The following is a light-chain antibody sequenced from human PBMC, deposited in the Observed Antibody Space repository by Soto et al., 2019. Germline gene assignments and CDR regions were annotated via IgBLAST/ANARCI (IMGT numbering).Light chain of an antibody. CDR3: CSSVGVSYV. V-gene: IGLV2-11*01. Sequence: QSALTQPRSVSGSPGQSVTISCTGTSGDVGANKYVSWYRQYPGKAPKLMIYDVNERPSGVPDRFSGSKSGNTASLIISGLKAEDEAPYFCCSSVGVSYVFGTGTKVTV. CDR1: SGDVGANKY. CDR2: DVN. J-gene: IGLJ1*01.